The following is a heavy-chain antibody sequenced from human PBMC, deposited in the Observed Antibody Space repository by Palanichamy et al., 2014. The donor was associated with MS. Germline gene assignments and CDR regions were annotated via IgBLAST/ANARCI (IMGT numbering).Heavy chain of an antibody. CDR2: ISYDGSNK. J-gene: IGHJ4*02. V-gene: IGHV3-30-3*01. CDR3: ARERYYYDSSGFLAY. CDR1: GFTFSSYA. D-gene: IGHD3-22*01. Sequence: QVQLVESGGGVVQPGRSLRLSCAASGFTFSSYAMHWVRQAPGKGLEWVAVISYDGSNKYYADSVKGRFTISRDNSKNTLYLQMNGLRAEDTAVYYCARERYYYDSSGFLAYWGQGTLVTVSS.